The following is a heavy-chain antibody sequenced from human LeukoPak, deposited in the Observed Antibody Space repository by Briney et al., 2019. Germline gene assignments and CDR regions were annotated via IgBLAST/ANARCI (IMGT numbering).Heavy chain of an antibody. CDR3: AKGSTGFDY. J-gene: IGHJ4*02. D-gene: IGHD1-14*01. V-gene: IGHV3-30*18. Sequence: PGGSLRLSCSASGFTFSSYGMHWVRQAPRKRLEWVAVISYDGSNKYYADSVKGRFTISRDNSKNTLYLQMNSLRAEDTAVYYCAKGSTGFDYWGQGTLVTVSS. CDR2: ISYDGSNK. CDR1: GFTFSSYG.